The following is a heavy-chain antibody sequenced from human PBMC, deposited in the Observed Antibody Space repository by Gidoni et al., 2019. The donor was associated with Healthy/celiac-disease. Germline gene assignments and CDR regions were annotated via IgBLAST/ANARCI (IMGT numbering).Heavy chain of an antibody. J-gene: IGHJ4*02. Sequence: QVQLQQWGAGLLKPSETLSLTCAVYGGSFSGYYWSWIRQPPGKGLEWIGEINHSGSTNYNPSLKSRVTISVDTSKNQFSLKLSSVTAADTAVYYCARGGLGYSSSDYWGQGTLVTVSS. CDR3: ARGGLGYSSSDY. CDR2: INHSGST. CDR1: GGSFSGYY. D-gene: IGHD6-13*01. V-gene: IGHV4-34*01.